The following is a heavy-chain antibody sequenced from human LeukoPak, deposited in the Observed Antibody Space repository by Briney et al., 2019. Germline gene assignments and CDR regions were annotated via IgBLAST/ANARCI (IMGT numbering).Heavy chain of an antibody. V-gene: IGHV1-69*04. J-gene: IGHJ6*03. CDR2: IIPIIAIA. Sequence: SVKVSCKASGGTFSNYIINWVRQAPGQGLEWMGRIIPIIAIANYAQRFQGRVTITADRSTSSAYMELSSLRSEDTAVYYCATEPLEVGELDYDYQYYMGVWGKGTTVTVSS. CDR1: GGTFSNYI. CDR3: ATEPLEVGELDYDYQYYMGV. D-gene: IGHD1-1*01.